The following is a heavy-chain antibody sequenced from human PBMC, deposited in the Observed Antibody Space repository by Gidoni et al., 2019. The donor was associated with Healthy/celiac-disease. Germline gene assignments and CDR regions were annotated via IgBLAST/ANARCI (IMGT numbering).Heavy chain of an antibody. D-gene: IGHD6-13*01. CDR2: IYYSGST. CDR1: GGSISSGGYY. J-gene: IGHJ6*02. CDR3: AREDGCSSCPYYGMDV. Sequence: QVQLQESGPGLVKPSQTLSLTCTVSGGSISSGGYYWSWIRQHPGKGLEWIGYIYYSGSTYYKPSLKSRVTISVDTSKNQFSLKLSSVTAADTAVYYCAREDGCSSCPYYGMDVWGQGTTVTVSS. V-gene: IGHV4-31*03.